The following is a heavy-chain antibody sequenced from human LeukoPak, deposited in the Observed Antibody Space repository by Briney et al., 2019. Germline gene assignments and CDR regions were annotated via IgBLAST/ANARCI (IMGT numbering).Heavy chain of an antibody. V-gene: IGHV5-51*01. D-gene: IGHD6-19*01. CDR1: GYSFPTYW. CDR3: ARRRGYSSGWATSGPYYFDY. Sequence: GESLKISCKGSGYSFPTYWIGRVRQMPGKGLEWMGIIYPDDSDTRYSPSFEGQVTISADKSISTAYLQWSSLKASDTAMYYCARRRGYSSGWATSGPYYFDYWGHGTLVAASS. CDR2: IYPDDSDT. J-gene: IGHJ4*01.